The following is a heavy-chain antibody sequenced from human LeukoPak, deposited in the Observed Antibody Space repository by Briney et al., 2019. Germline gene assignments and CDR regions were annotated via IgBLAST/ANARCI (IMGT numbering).Heavy chain of an antibody. J-gene: IGHJ4*02. D-gene: IGHD3-16*02. Sequence: PGGSLRLSCAASGFTVSSNYMSWVRQAPGKGLEWVSVIYSGGSTYYADSVKGRFTISRDNSKNTLYLQMNSLRAEDTAVYYCAREVEDYVWESYRRYYFDYWGQGTLVTVSS. V-gene: IGHV3-66*01. CDR3: AREVEDYVWESYRRYYFDY. CDR2: IYSGGST. CDR1: GFTVSSNY.